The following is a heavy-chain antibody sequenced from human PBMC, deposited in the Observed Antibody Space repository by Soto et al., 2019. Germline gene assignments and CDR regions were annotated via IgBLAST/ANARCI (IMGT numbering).Heavy chain of an antibody. J-gene: IGHJ6*03. V-gene: IGHV4-59*01. CDR3: AGGGFYYYMDL. CDR2: IYYSGST. Sequence: SQTLSLTCTVSGGSISSYYWSWIRQPPGKGLEWIGYIYYSGSTNYNPSLKSRVTISVDTSRNQFSLKLSSVTAADTAVYYCAGGGFYYYMDLWGKGTTVTVSS. CDR1: GGSISSYY. D-gene: IGHD5-12*01.